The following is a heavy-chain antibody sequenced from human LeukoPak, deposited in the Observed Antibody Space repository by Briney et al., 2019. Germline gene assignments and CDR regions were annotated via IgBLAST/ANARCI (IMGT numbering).Heavy chain of an antibody. CDR2: ISYDGSNK. CDR1: GFTFSSYA. D-gene: IGHD5-12*01. V-gene: IGHV3-30-3*01. CDR3: AREGQGWLEGYYYYYMDV. Sequence: GGSLRLSCAASGFTFSSYAMHWVRQAPGRGLEWVAIISYDGSNKYYAASVKGRFTISRDNSKNTLYLQMNSLRAEDTAVYYCAREGQGWLEGYYYYYMDVWGKGTTVTVSS. J-gene: IGHJ6*03.